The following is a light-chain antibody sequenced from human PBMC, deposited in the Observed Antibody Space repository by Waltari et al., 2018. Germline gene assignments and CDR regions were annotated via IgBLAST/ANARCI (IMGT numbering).Light chain of an antibody. CDR3: QSADTTAVM. CDR2: KDN. CDR1: ALPKQY. V-gene: IGLV3-25*03. J-gene: IGLJ3*02. Sequence: SYELTQPPSVSVSPGQPARITFSGNALPKQYLHWYQQKPGQAPVMVIYKDNERPSGIPERFSGSSSGTTVTLTISEVQAEDEADYYCQSADTTAVMFGGGTKVTVL.